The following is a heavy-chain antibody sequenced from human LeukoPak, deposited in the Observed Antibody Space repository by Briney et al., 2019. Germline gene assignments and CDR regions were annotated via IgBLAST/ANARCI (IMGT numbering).Heavy chain of an antibody. D-gene: IGHD3-3*01. CDR3: ARGLRFLEPPDY. CDR1: GGSISSYY. J-gene: IGHJ4*02. CDR2: IYYSGST. Sequence: SETLSLTCTVSGGSISSYYWSWIRQPPGKGLEWIGYIYYSGSTNYNPSLKSRVTISVDTSKNQFSLKLSSVTAADTAVYYCARGLRFLEPPDYWGQGTLVTVSS. V-gene: IGHV4-59*01.